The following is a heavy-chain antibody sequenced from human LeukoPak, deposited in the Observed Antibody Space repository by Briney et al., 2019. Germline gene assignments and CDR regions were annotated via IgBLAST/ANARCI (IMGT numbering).Heavy chain of an antibody. V-gene: IGHV3-30-3*01. Sequence: PGGSLRLSCAASGFTFSSYAMHWVRQAPGKGLERVAVISYDGSNKYYADSVKGRFTISRDNSKNTLYLQMNSLRAEDTAVYYCARDRQWLASNYFDYWGQGTLVTVSS. J-gene: IGHJ4*02. CDR3: ARDRQWLASNYFDY. CDR2: ISYDGSNK. CDR1: GFTFSSYA. D-gene: IGHD6-19*01.